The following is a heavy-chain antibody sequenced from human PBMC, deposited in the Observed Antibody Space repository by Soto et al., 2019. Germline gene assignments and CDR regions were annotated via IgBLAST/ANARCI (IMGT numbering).Heavy chain of an antibody. V-gene: IGHV3-23*01. D-gene: IGHD6-13*01. CDR2: ISGSGGST. Sequence: GGSLRLSCAASGFTFSSYAMSWVRQAPGKGLEWVSAISGSGGSTYYADSVKGRFTISRDNSKNTLYLQMNSLRAEDTAVYYCAAGTGDDVGAFDIWGQGTMVTVSS. CDR3: AAGTGDDVGAFDI. J-gene: IGHJ3*02. CDR1: GFTFSSYA.